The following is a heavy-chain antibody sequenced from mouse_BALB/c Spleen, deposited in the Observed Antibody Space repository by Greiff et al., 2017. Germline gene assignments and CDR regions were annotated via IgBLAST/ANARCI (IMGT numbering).Heavy chain of an antibody. Sequence: VRLQQSGAELVRPGALVKLSCKASGFNIKDYYMHWVKQRPEQGLEWIGWIDPENGNTIYDPKFQGKASITADTSSNTAYLQLSSLTSEDTAVYYCATTGTDYWGQGTTLTVSS. CDR2: IDPENGNT. J-gene: IGHJ2*01. CDR1: GFNIKDYY. CDR3: ATTGTDY. D-gene: IGHD4-1*02. V-gene: IGHV14-1*02.